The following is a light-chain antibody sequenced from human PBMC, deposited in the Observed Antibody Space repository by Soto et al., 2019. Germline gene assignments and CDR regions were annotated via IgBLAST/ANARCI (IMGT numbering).Light chain of an antibody. J-gene: IGLJ1*01. V-gene: IGLV2-14*01. CDR2: DDS. Sequence: QSVLTQPASVSGSPGQSITISCTGNSSDVGAYNYDSWYQQYPGEAPKVIIYDDSHRPAGVSNRFSGSKSGNTASLTISGLQTQDEADYYCSSYTSATTYVFVTGTKVTVL. CDR1: SSDVGAYNY. CDR3: SSYTSATTYV.